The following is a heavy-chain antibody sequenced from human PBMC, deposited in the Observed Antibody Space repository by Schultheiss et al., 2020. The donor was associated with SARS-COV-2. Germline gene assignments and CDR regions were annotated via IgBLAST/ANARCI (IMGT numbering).Heavy chain of an antibody. V-gene: IGHV5-51*01. D-gene: IGHD4-17*01. CDR2: IFPADSDT. Sequence: GGSLRLSCKGSGYSFTSYWISWVRQMPGKGLEWMGIIFPADSDTRYSPSFQGQVTISADKSISTAYLQWSSLKASDTAMYYCARLFDYELDYWGQGTLVTVSS. CDR3: ARLFDYELDY. CDR1: GYSFTSYW. J-gene: IGHJ4*02.